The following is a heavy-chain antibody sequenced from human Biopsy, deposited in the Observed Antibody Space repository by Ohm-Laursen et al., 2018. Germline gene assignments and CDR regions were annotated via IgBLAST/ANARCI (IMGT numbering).Heavy chain of an antibody. CDR3: ARDPLNGHKHFDY. J-gene: IGHJ4*02. CDR2: INCKTGAT. Sequence: SVKVSCKASSYTFTDYNIHWMRQAPGQGLEWLGYINCKTGATNYAQKFQGTVTMTRDQSISTAYLALGSLRSADTAIYYCARDPLNGHKHFDYWGQGSLVTVSS. V-gene: IGHV1-2*02. D-gene: IGHD2-8*01. CDR1: SYTFTDYN.